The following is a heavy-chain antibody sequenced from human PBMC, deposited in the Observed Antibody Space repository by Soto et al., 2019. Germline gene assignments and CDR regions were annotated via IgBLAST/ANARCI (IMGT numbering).Heavy chain of an antibody. CDR3: ARRARPDFYYMDV. J-gene: IGHJ6*03. Sequence: GGSLRLSCAVSGFTFSNYAMSWVRRAPGKGLEWVSGISSNGVGTYYANSVQGRFTISRDNSKNTVYLQMGSLRPEDMAVYYCARRARPDFYYMDVWGKGTTVTVSS. CDR2: ISSNGVGT. CDR1: GFTFSNYA. V-gene: IGHV3-64*01. D-gene: IGHD6-6*01.